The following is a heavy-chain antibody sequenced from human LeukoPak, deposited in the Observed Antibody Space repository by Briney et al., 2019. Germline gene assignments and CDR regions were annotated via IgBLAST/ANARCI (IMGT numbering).Heavy chain of an antibody. CDR2: IYYTGST. CDR1: GGSVSCSSYY. V-gene: IGHV4-39*07. CDR3: ARLDIVATTNFDY. Sequence: PSETLSLTCTVSGGSVSCSSYYWGWIRQPPGKGLEWIGSIYYTGSTYYNPSLKSRVTISLDTSKTQFSLKLSSVTAADTAVYYCARLDIVATTNFDYWGQGTLVTVSS. D-gene: IGHD5-12*01. J-gene: IGHJ4*02.